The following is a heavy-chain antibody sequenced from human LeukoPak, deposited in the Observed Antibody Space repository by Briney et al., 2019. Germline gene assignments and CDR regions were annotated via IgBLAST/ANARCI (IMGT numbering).Heavy chain of an antibody. CDR2: INHSGST. Sequence: SETLSLTCTVSGGSISSYYWSWIRQPPGKGLEWIGEINHSGSTNYNPSLKSRVTISVDTSKNQFSLKLSSVTAADTAVYYCARDEEWLGAFDIWGQGTMVTVSS. CDR1: GGSISSYY. J-gene: IGHJ3*02. V-gene: IGHV4-59*01. D-gene: IGHD6-19*01. CDR3: ARDEEWLGAFDI.